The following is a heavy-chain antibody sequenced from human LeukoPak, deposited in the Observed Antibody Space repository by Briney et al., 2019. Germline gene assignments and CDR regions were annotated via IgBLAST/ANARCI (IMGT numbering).Heavy chain of an antibody. CDR3: ARGPYIRGWFDP. V-gene: IGHV4-34*01. CDR2: INHSGST. J-gene: IGHJ5*02. D-gene: IGHD1-14*01. Sequence: TPSETLSLTCAVYGGSFSGYYWSWIRQPPGKGLEWIGEINHSGSTNYNPSLKSRVTISVDTSKNQFSLKLSSVTAADTAVYYCARGPYIRGWFDPWGQGTLVTVSS. CDR1: GGSFSGYY.